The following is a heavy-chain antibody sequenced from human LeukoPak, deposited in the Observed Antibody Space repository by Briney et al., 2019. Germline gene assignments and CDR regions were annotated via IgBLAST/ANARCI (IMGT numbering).Heavy chain of an antibody. V-gene: IGHV5-51*01. D-gene: IGHD1-7*01. CDR3: ARSTGTSSSYYYYMDV. CDR1: GYGFTSYW. CDR2: IYPGDSDT. Sequence: GESLKISWRGSGYGFTSYWIGWVRQMPGKGLEWMGIIYPGDSDTRYSPSFQGQVTISADKSISTAYLQWSSLKASDTAMYYCARSTGTSSSYYYYMDVWGRGTTVTVSS. J-gene: IGHJ6*03.